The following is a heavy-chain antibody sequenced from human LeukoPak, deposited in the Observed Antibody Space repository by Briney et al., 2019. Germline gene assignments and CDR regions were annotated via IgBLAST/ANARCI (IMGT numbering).Heavy chain of an antibody. CDR1: GFTFSNYW. V-gene: IGHV3-7*01. CDR2: IKQDGSEN. D-gene: IGHD6-19*01. J-gene: IGHJ4*02. CDR3: ATGGGWYFDS. Sequence: GGSLRLSCAASGFTFSNYWMNWVRQAPGKGLEWVASIKQDGSENYYVDSVKGRFTISRDNAKNSLYLQMNSLRVEDTAVYYCATGGGWYFDSWGQGALITASS.